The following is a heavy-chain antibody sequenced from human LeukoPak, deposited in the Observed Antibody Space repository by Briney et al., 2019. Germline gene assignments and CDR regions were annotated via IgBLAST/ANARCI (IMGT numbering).Heavy chain of an antibody. CDR1: YSFXXYW. J-gene: IGHJ4*02. D-gene: IGHD3-9*01. CDR2: IYPGDCDT. Sequence: YSFXXYWXXXXRQRPXKGLXXXGXIYPGDCDTRYSPAFQGQVTISPDKSISTAYLQWSSPKASDTAMYYCVTFTIPPSAVFDYWGQGTLDTVSS. CDR3: VTFTIPPSAVFDY. V-gene: IGHV5-51*01.